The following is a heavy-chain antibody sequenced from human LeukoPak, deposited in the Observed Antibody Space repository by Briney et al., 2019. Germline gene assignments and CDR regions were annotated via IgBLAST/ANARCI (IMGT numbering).Heavy chain of an antibody. D-gene: IGHD6-19*01. J-gene: IGHJ1*01. CDR1: GFTFSSYW. CDR2: IKQDGSEK. CDR3: ARRYSSGLGYFQH. Sequence: GGSLRLSCAASGFTFSSYWMSWVRQAPGKGLEWVANIKQDGSEKYYVDSVKGRFTISRDNSKNTLYLQMNSLRAEDTAVYYCARRYSSGLGYFQHWGQGTLVTVSS. V-gene: IGHV3-7*01.